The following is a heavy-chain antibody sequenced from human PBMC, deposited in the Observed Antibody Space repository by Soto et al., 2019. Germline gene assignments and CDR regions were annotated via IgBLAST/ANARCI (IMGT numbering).Heavy chain of an antibody. CDR2: INPNSGGT. D-gene: IGHD1-20*01. CDR1: GNTVTGHY. V-gene: IGHV1-2*02. CDR3: ARDSYGITGYFHYYFEY. Sequence: SLKVSCKATGNTVTGHYMHWVRQAPGQGLEWIGWINPNSGGTNFAQKFQGRVTMTSDTSISTVYMELSGLRYDDTAVYYCARDSYGITGYFHYYFEYWGQGTLVTVSS. J-gene: IGHJ4*02.